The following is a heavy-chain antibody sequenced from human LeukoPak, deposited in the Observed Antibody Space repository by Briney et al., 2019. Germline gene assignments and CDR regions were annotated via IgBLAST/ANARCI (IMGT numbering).Heavy chain of an antibody. J-gene: IGHJ4*02. Sequence: GGSLRLSCAASGFTFSSYGMSWVRQAPGKGLEWVSAISGSGGSTYYADSAKGRFTIPRDNSKNTLYLQMNSLRAEDTAVYYCATTGNPATGDYWGQGTLVTVSS. CDR1: GFTFSSYG. CDR3: ATTGNPATGDY. V-gene: IGHV3-23*01. CDR2: ISGSGGST. D-gene: IGHD1-1*01.